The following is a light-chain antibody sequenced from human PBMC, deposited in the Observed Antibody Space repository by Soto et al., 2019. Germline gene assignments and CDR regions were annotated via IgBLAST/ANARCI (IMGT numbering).Light chain of an antibody. V-gene: IGKV1-5*01. CDR1: QSISSW. J-gene: IGKJ1*01. Sequence: DIQMTQSPSTLSASVGDRVTITCRASQSISSWLAWYQQKPGKPPKLLIYDASSLESGVPSRFSGSGSGTEFTLTISSLQPDDVATYYCQHFNSYPWTFGQGTKVDIK. CDR3: QHFNSYPWT. CDR2: DAS.